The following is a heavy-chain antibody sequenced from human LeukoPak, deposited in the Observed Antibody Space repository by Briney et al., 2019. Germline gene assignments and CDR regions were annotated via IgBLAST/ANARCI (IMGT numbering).Heavy chain of an antibody. CDR1: GFTFDDYG. CDR2: VNWNGGST. CDR3: AVTTVTTFFVPSDY. D-gene: IGHD4-17*01. J-gene: IGHJ4*02. V-gene: IGHV3-20*04. Sequence: PGGSLRLSCAASGFTFDDYGMSWVRQAPGKGLDWVSGVNWNGGSTGYADSVKGRFTISRDNAKNSLYLQMNSLRAEDTALYYCAVTTVTTFFVPSDYWGQGTLVTVSS.